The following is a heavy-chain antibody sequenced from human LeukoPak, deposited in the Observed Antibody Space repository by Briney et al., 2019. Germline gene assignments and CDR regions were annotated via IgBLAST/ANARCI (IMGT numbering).Heavy chain of an antibody. CDR3: TREPWELLRGTSDY. J-gene: IGHJ4*02. Sequence: QPGRSLRLSCAASGFTFSSYAMHWVRQAPGKGLEWVAVISYDGSNKYYADSVKGRFTISRDNSKNTLYLQMNSLRAEDTAVYYCTREPWELLRGTSDYWGQGTLVTVSS. CDR2: ISYDGSNK. CDR1: GFTFSSYA. V-gene: IGHV3-30*04. D-gene: IGHD1-26*01.